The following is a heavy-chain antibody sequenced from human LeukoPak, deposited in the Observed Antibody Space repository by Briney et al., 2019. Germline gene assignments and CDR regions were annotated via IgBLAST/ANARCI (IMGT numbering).Heavy chain of an antibody. D-gene: IGHD6-19*01. Sequence: GGSLRLSCAASGFIVSSDYMSWVRQAPGKGLEWVSVIYSGGSTFYADSVKGRFTISRDKSKNTLYLQMSSLRADDTAVYYCARDSSGWYYFDYWGQGSLVTVSS. J-gene: IGHJ4*02. CDR3: ARDSSGWYYFDY. CDR1: GFIVSSDY. CDR2: IYSGGST. V-gene: IGHV3-66*02.